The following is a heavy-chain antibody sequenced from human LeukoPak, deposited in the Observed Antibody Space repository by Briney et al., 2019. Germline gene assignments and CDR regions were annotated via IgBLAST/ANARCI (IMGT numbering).Heavy chain of an antibody. CDR3: AREFGLIAAAENDY. CDR2: IYSGGST. D-gene: IGHD6-13*01. V-gene: IGHV3-23*03. J-gene: IGHJ4*02. Sequence: PGGSLRLSCAASGFTFSSYAMSWVRQAPGKGLEWVSVIYSGGSTYYADSVKGRFTISRDNSKNTLFLQMNSLRAEDTAVYYCAREFGLIAAAENDYWGQGTLVTVSS. CDR1: GFTFSSYA.